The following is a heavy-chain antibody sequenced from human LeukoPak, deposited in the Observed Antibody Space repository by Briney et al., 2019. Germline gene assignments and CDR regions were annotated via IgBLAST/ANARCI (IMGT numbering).Heavy chain of an antibody. CDR2: VSAYNGNT. V-gene: IGHV1-18*01. CDR3: AKEGGTDAFDI. D-gene: IGHD2-15*01. Sequence: ASVKVSCKASGYTFTSYGISWVRQAPGQGLEWMGWVSAYNGNTNYAQKLQGRVTMTRDTSISTAHMELSRLRSDDTAVYYCAKEGGTDAFDIWGQGTMVTVSS. J-gene: IGHJ3*02. CDR1: GYTFTSYG.